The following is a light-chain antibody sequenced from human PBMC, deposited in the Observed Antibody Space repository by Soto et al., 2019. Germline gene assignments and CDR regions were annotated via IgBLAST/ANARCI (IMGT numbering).Light chain of an antibody. CDR1: QSISSY. CDR2: AAS. Sequence: DIQMTQSPSSLSASVGDRVTITCRASQSISSYLNWYQQKPGKAPKLLIYAASSLQSGVPSRFSGSGSGTDFPPTIHSPQPEDFSTYYWQPSYSTPLAFGGGTKVDIK. J-gene: IGKJ4*01. CDR3: QPSYSTPLA. V-gene: IGKV1-39*01.